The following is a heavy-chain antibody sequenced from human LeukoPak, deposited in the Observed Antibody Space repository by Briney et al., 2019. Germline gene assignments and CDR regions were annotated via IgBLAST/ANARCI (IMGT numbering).Heavy chain of an antibody. CDR3: ARSRIAAAGTHWFDP. Sequence: SETLSLTCTVSGGSISSYYWSWIRQPPGKGLEWIGYIYYSGSTNYNPSLKSRVTISVDTSKNQFSLKLSSVTAADTAVYYCARSRIAAAGTHWFDPWGQGTLVTVSS. D-gene: IGHD6-13*01. CDR2: IYYSGST. CDR1: GGSISSYY. V-gene: IGHV4-59*08. J-gene: IGHJ5*02.